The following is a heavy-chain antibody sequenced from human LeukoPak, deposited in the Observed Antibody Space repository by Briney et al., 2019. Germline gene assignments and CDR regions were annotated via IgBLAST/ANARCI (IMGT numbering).Heavy chain of an antibody. CDR3: ARVNRAVAAALDY. J-gene: IGHJ4*02. Sequence: PSETLSLTCSVSGGSIYTYYWSWIRQSPGKGLEWIGYIYHSGSTNYNPSLKSRVTISVDTSKNQFSLKLSSVTAADTAVYYCARVNRAVAAALDYWGQGTLSPSPQ. CDR2: IYHSGST. V-gene: IGHV4-59*01. D-gene: IGHD6-13*01. CDR1: GGSIYTYY.